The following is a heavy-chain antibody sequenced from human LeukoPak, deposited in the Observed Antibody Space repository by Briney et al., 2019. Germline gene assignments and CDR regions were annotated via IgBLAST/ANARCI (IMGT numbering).Heavy chain of an antibody. V-gene: IGHV3-23*01. Sequence: GGSLRLSCAASGFTFSSYAMSWVRQAAGRGLEWVSVISGTGDSTYYADSVKGRFTISRDNSKNTLHLQMNSLRAEDTAVYYCAEEVRYFDYWGQGTLVTVSS. J-gene: IGHJ4*02. CDR1: GFTFSSYA. CDR2: ISGTGDST. CDR3: AEEVRYFDY.